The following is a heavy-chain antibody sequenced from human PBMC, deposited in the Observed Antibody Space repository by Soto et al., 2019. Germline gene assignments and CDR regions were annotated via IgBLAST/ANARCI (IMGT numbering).Heavy chain of an antibody. CDR2: ISGSGDTT. CDR1: GFTFSSYG. CDR3: AKDEILQNFRRAWSFDL. J-gene: IGHJ2*01. Sequence: GGSLRLSYAASGFTFSSYGISWVRQAPGKGLEWVSAISGSGDTTYYADSVKGRFTVSRDNSKNTLYLQMNSLRAEDTAIYYCAKDEILQNFRRAWSFDLWGPGTLVTVFS. V-gene: IGHV3-23*01.